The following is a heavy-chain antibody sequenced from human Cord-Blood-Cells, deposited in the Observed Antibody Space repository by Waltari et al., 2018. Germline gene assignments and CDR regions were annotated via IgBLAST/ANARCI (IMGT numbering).Heavy chain of an antibody. J-gene: IGHJ4*02. CDR1: GFTFDDYA. CDR2: ISWNSGSI. V-gene: IGHV3-9*01. CDR3: AKDLQGSFDY. Sequence: EVQLVESGGGLVQPGRSLRLSCAASGFTFDDYAMHWVRQAPGKGLEWVSGISWNSGSIGYADSVKGRFTISRDNAKNSLYLQMNSLRAEDTALYYCAKDLQGSFDYWGQGTLVTVSS. D-gene: IGHD4-4*01.